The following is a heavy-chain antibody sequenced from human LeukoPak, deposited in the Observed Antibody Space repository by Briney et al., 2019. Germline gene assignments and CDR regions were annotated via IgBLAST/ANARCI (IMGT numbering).Heavy chain of an antibody. CDR1: GGSITTTNY. CDR3: SRESGPYSPFGH. CDR2: ISLSGYT. D-gene: IGHD1-26*01. J-gene: IGHJ4*02. V-gene: IGHV4-4*02. Sequence: SGTLSLTCGVSGGSITTTNYWSWVRQSPRRGLEWIGEISLSGYTGFNPSLRGRVTMSLDESKNHLSLTLTSVTAADTAIYYCSRESGPYSPFGHWGQGILVTVTT.